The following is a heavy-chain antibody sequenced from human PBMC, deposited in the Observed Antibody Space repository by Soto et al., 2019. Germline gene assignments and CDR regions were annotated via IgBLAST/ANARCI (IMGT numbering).Heavy chain of an antibody. V-gene: IGHV1-46*01. Sequence: QAPGQGLEWMGIINPSGGSTSYAQKFQGRVTMTRDTSTSTVYMELSSLRSEDTAVYYCARDTPSSPLHPTEYFYYGMDLWGQGTTVTVSS. D-gene: IGHD2-2*01. CDR3: ARDTPSSPLHPTEYFYYGMDL. CDR2: INPSGGST. J-gene: IGHJ6*02.